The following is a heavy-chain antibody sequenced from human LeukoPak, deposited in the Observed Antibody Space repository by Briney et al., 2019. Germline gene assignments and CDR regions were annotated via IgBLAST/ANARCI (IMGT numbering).Heavy chain of an antibody. CDR2: ISYDGSNK. D-gene: IGHD5-18*01. CDR1: GFTFSSYA. J-gene: IGHJ4*02. CDR3: AAETTSRGYSYGFAFDY. V-gene: IGHV3-30-3*01. Sequence: GGSLRLSCAASGFTFSSYAMHWVRQAPGKGLEWVAVISYDGSNKYYADSVKGRFTISRDNSKNTLYLQMNSLRAEDTAVYYCAAETTSRGYSYGFAFDYWGQGTLVTVSS.